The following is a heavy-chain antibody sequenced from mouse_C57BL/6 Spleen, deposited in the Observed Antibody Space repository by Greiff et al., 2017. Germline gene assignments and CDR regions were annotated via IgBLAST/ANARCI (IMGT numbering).Heavy chain of an antibody. CDR1: GYTFTSYW. D-gene: IGHD2-1*01. V-gene: IGHV1-53*01. Sequence: VKLQQPGTELVKPGASVKLSCKASGYTFTSYWMHWVKQRPGQGLEWIGNINPSNGGTNYNEKFKSKATLTVDKSSSTAYMQLSSLTSEDSAVXYCARPDYYGNYMDYWGQGTSVTVSS. J-gene: IGHJ4*01. CDR3: ARPDYYGNYMDY. CDR2: INPSNGGT.